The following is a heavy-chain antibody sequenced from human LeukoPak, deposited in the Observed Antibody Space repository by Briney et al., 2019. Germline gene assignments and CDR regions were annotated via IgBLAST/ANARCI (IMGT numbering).Heavy chain of an antibody. CDR3: ATRLLSYYFDY. D-gene: IGHD2/OR15-2a*01. J-gene: IGHJ4*02. V-gene: IGHV4-39*01. Sequence: SETLSLTCTVSGGSISSSSYYWGWIRQPRGKGLELIGSIYYSGTPYYNPSLKSRVTISVDTSKNQFSLKLSSVTAADTAVYYCATRLLSYYFDYWGQGTLVTVSS. CDR1: GGSISSSSYY. CDR2: IYYSGTP.